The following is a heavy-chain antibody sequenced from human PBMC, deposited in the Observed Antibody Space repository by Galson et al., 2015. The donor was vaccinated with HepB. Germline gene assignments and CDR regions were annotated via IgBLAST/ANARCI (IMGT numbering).Heavy chain of an antibody. V-gene: IGHV1-69*13. CDR3: ARVGGKLGYCGGGSCSNWFDP. CDR1: GGTFSSYA. J-gene: IGHJ5*02. Sequence: SVKVSCKASGGTFSSYAINWVRQAPGQGLEWMGGIIPTYGTTKYAQKFQGRVTITADESTNTAYMELSSLRSGDTAVYYCARVGGKLGYCGGGSCSNWFDPWGQGTLVTVSS. CDR2: IIPTYGTT. D-gene: IGHD2-15*01.